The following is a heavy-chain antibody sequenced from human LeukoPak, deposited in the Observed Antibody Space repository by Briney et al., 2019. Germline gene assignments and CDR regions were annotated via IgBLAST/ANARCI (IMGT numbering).Heavy chain of an antibody. CDR2: ITRSNYI. J-gene: IGHJ4*02. D-gene: IGHD6-19*01. CDR1: GFIFSDYY. V-gene: IGHV3-69-1*01. Sequence: GGSLRLSCAASGFIFSDYYMSWIRQAPGKGLEWVSSITRSNYIYYADSVKGRFTISRDNSKNTLYLQMNSLRTEDTAVYYCARWDSSGWYSTDYWGQGTLVTVSS. CDR3: ARWDSSGWYSTDY.